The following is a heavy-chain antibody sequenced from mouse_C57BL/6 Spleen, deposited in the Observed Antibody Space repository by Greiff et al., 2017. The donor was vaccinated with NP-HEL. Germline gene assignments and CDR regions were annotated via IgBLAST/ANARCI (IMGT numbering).Heavy chain of an antibody. Sequence: VQLQQSGPELVKPGASVKMSCKASGYTFTDYNMHWVKQSHGKSLEWIGYINPNNGGTSYNQKFKGKATLTVNMSSSTAYMELRSLTSEDSAVYYCAREGVEENYFDYWGQGTTLTVSS. J-gene: IGHJ2*01. CDR3: AREGVEENYFDY. CDR1: GYTFTDYN. D-gene: IGHD1-3*01. CDR2: INPNNGGT. V-gene: IGHV1-22*01.